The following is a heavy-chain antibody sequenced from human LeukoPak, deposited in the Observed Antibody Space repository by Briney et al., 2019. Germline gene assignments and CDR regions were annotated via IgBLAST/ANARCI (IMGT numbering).Heavy chain of an antibody. D-gene: IGHD1-26*01. J-gene: IGHJ5*02. CDR1: GYTFTSYY. Sequence: ASVKVSCKASGYTFTSYYMHWVRQAPGQGLEWMGWISAYNGNTNYAQKLQGRVTMTTDTSTSTAYMELRSLRSDDTAVYYCARTPRSLVGATLWSRKANWFDPWGQGTLVTVSS. CDR3: ARTPRSLVGATLWSRKANWFDP. CDR2: ISAYNGNT. V-gene: IGHV1-18*04.